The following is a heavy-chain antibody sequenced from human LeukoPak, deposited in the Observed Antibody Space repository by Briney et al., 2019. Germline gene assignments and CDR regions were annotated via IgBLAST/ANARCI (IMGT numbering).Heavy chain of an antibody. CDR2: IIPIFGTA. V-gene: IGHV1-69*13. J-gene: IGHJ4*02. Sequence: SVKVSCKASGGTFSSYAISWVRQAPGQGLEWMGGIIPIFGTANYAQKFQGRVTITADESTSTAYMELSSLRSEDTAVYYCARGGDRYYYGSGSYYDFDYWGQGTLVTVSS. CDR1: GGTFSSYA. D-gene: IGHD3-10*01. CDR3: ARGGDRYYYGSGSYYDFDY.